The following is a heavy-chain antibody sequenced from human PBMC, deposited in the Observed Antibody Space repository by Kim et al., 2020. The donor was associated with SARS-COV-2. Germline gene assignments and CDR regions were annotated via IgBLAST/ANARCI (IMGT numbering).Heavy chain of an antibody. CDR3: ARQGGYSGYDSFPFDI. J-gene: IGHJ3*02. CDR1: GGSISSSSYY. Sequence: SETLSLTCTVSGGSISSSSYYWGWIRQPPGKGLEWIGSIYYSGSTYYNPSLKSRVTISVDTSKNQFSLKLSSVTAADTAVYYCARQGGYSGYDSFPFDIWGQGTMVTVSS. V-gene: IGHV4-39*01. CDR2: IYYSGST. D-gene: IGHD5-12*01.